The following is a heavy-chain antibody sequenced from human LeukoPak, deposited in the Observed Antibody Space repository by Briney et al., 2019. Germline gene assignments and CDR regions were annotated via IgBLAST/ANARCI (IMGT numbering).Heavy chain of an antibody. CDR2: IYYSGST. Sequence: PSETLSLTCAVYGGSFSGYYWSWIRQPPGKGLEWIGSIYYSGSTYYNPSLKSRVTISVDTSKNQFSLKLSSVTAADTAVYYCARRRQWLVGDAFDIWGQGTMVTVSS. CDR3: ARRRQWLVGDAFDI. V-gene: IGHV4-34*01. D-gene: IGHD3-22*01. J-gene: IGHJ3*02. CDR1: GGSFSGYY.